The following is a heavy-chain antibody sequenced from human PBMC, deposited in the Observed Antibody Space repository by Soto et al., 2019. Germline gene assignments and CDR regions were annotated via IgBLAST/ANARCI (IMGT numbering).Heavy chain of an antibody. CDR2: ISGSGYTT. Sequence: EVQLLESGGGLVQPGGSLRLSCAASSFSFSNYAMTWVRQAPGKGLEWVSTISGSGYTTDYADSVKGRFTISRDNSKNTLNLQMSTLRAEYTAVYYCAIDVSGYYYETEYLGQVTLVTVSS. CDR3: AIDVSGYYYETEY. V-gene: IGHV3-23*01. D-gene: IGHD5-18*01. J-gene: IGHJ4*02. CDR1: SFSFSNYA.